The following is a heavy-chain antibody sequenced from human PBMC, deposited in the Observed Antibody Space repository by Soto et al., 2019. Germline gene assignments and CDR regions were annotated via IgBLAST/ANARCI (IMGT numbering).Heavy chain of an antibody. CDR2: ISAHNGNT. D-gene: IGHD1-1*01. Sequence: QVHLVQSGAEVKKSGASVKVSCKGSGYDFTTYSITWVRQAPGQGLAWMAWISAHNGNTDYAQKLQGRVTVTRDTSTSTAYMELRSLRSDDTAVYYCARGRYGDYWGQGALVTVSS. J-gene: IGHJ4*02. CDR3: ARGRYGDY. CDR1: GYDFTTYS. V-gene: IGHV1-18*01.